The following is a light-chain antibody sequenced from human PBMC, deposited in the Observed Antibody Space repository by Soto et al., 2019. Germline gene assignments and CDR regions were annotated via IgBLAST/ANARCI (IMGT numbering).Light chain of an antibody. V-gene: IGKV2-28*01. CDR3: MQATHWPYT. CDR1: QSLLHSNGYNY. Sequence: DIVMTQSPLSLPVTPGEPASISCRSSQSLLHSNGYNYLDWYLQKPGQSPQLLIYLGSYRASGVPDRFSGSGSGTDFTLKISRVEAEDVGVYYCMQATHWPYTFGQGTKLEIK. CDR2: LGS. J-gene: IGKJ2*01.